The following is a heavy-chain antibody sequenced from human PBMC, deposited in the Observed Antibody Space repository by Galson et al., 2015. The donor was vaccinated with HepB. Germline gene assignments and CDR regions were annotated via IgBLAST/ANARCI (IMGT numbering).Heavy chain of an antibody. D-gene: IGHD6-13*01. CDR3: ARFFGGDRYTNTWYVDF. CDR1: GGSISSGDYY. Sequence: TLSLTCTVSGGSISSGDYYWAWIRQHPGKGLEWIGYIYYTGTTYYNPSLKSRVAISVDTSKNQFSLTVTAADTALYYCARFFGGDRYTNTWYVDFWGQGSLVTVSS. J-gene: IGHJ4*02. CDR2: IYYTGTT. V-gene: IGHV4-31*03.